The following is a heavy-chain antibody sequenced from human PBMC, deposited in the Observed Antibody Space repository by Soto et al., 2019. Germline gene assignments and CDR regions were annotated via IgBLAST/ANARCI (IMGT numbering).Heavy chain of an antibody. CDR3: AKPPYGDYAVFFGY. CDR1: GGSFTSNNW. Sequence: SETLSLTCAFSGGSFTSNNWWTWVRQPPGQGLEWIGEIYRTGSTNYNPSLKSRVTISLDKSENQFSLKVTSLTAADTAVYYCAKPPYGDYAVFFGYWGQGTLVTVSS. D-gene: IGHD4-17*01. CDR2: IYRTGST. V-gene: IGHV4-4*02. J-gene: IGHJ4*02.